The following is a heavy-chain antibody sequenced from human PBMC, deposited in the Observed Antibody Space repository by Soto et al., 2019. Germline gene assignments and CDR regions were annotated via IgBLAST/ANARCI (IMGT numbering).Heavy chain of an antibody. CDR3: ARDSPSSSRWIHFDY. CDR1: GFTFSSFW. J-gene: IGHJ4*02. V-gene: IGHV3-7*01. Sequence: GSLRLSCAASGFTFSSFWMAWVRQAPGKGLEWVANINQDGSEKYYVDSVKGRFTISRDNGKNSLYLQMNSLRAEYTAVYYCARDSPSSSRWIHFDYWGQGALVTVSS. D-gene: IGHD6-13*01. CDR2: INQDGSEK.